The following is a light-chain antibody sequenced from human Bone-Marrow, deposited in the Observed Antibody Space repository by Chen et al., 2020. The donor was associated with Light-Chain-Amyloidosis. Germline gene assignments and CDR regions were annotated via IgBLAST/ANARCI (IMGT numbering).Light chain of an antibody. Sequence: EIVLTQSPGTLSLSPGERATLSCRASQSVANNFVAWYQQKPGQAPRLLIYGASSRATGIPDMFSGSWSGTDFSLTITRLEPEDFAVYHCQQYGSSFTFGGGTKVEIK. CDR2: GAS. CDR1: QSVANNF. V-gene: IGKV3-20*01. J-gene: IGKJ4*01. CDR3: QQYGSSFT.